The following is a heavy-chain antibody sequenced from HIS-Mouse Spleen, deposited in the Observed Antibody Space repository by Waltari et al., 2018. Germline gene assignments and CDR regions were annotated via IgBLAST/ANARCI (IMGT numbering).Heavy chain of an antibody. V-gene: IGHV3-23*01. Sequence: EVQLLESGGGLVQPGGSLVLACSASGFTFSRHAMSWVRQAPGKGLEWVSAISGSGGSTYYADSVKGRFTISRDNSKNTLYLQMNSLRAEDTAVYYCAKDQANWGFAFDIWGQGTMVTVSS. D-gene: IGHD7-27*01. CDR3: AKDQANWGFAFDI. CDR1: GFTFSRHA. CDR2: ISGSGGST. J-gene: IGHJ3*02.